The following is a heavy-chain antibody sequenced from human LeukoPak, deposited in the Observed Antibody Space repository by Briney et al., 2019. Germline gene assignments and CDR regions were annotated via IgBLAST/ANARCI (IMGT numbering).Heavy chain of an antibody. V-gene: IGHV3-30-3*01. CDR2: ISYDGSNK. Sequence: GGSLRLSCAASGFTFSSYAMHWVRQAPGKGLEWVAVISYDGSNKYYADSVKGRFTISRDNSKNTLYLQMNSLRAEDTAVYYCARVYSRNRGGMDAWGQGTTVTVSS. D-gene: IGHD1-14*01. CDR3: ARVYSRNRGGMDA. CDR1: GFTFSSYA. J-gene: IGHJ6*02.